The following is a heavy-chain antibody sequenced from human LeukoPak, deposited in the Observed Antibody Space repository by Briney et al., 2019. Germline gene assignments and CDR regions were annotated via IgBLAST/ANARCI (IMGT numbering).Heavy chain of an antibody. CDR3: ARREDCSSTSCYRSWFDP. J-gene: IGHJ5*02. Sequence: SVKVSCKASGGTFISYAISWVRQAPGQGLEWMGGIIPIFGTANYAQKFQGRVTITADESTSTAYMELSSLRSEDTAVYYCARREDCSSTSCYRSWFDPWGQGTLVTVSS. CDR1: GGTFISYA. CDR2: IIPIFGTA. D-gene: IGHD2-2*01. V-gene: IGHV1-69*13.